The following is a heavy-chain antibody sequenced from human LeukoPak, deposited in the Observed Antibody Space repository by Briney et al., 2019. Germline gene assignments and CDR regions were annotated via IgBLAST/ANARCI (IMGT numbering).Heavy chain of an antibody. CDR2: INPNSGGT. CDR1: GYTFTGYY. J-gene: IGHJ4*02. Sequence: GASVKVSCKASGYTFTGYYMHWVRQAPGQGLEWMGRINPNSGGTNYAQKFQGRVTMTRDSVISTAYMVLSRLRSDDTAVYYCARGPRITIFGVVTAPHDYWGQGTLVTVSS. V-gene: IGHV1-2*06. D-gene: IGHD3-3*01. CDR3: ARGPRITIFGVVTAPHDY.